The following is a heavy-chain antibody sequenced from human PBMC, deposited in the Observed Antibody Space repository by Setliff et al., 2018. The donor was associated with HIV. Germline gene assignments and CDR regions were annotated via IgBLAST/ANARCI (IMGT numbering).Heavy chain of an antibody. D-gene: IGHD1-26*01. CDR2: ISGSGYST. J-gene: IGHJ4*02. Sequence: GGSLRLSCAASGFTFSSHAMSWVRQAPEKGLEWVSTISGSGYSTYYADSVQGRFTISRDNSKNTLYLQMNSLRAEDTAVYHCAKLVRGWDYWGQGILVTVSS. CDR1: GFTFSSHA. CDR3: AKLVRGWDY. V-gene: IGHV3-23*01.